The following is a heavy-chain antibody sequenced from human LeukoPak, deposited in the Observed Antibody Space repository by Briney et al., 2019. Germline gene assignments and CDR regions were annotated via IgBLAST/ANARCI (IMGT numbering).Heavy chain of an antibody. CDR1: GFPFITYN. V-gene: IGHV3-48*01. J-gene: IGHJ6*03. CDR3: AKTTVTPPDYMDV. CDR2: ISSSSSNI. Sequence: GGFLRLSCAVSGFPFITYNMNWVRQAPGKGLEWVSYISSSSSNIYYADSVKGRFTISRDNAKNSLYLQMNSLRAEDTAVYYCAKTTVTPPDYMDVWGKGTTVTVSS. D-gene: IGHD4-11*01.